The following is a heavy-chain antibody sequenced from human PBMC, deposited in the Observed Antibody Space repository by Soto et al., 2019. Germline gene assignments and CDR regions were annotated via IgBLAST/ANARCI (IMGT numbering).Heavy chain of an antibody. CDR2: ISSSSSYT. V-gene: IGHV3-11*06. CDR1: GFTFSDYY. Sequence: GGSLRLSCAASGFTFSDYYMSWIRQAPGKGLEWVSYISSSSSYTNYADSVKGRFTISRDNAKNSLYLQMNSLRAEDTAVYYCARDRISCSGGSCYSSYYYGMDVWGKGTTVTVSS. D-gene: IGHD2-15*01. CDR3: ARDRISCSGGSCYSSYYYGMDV. J-gene: IGHJ6*04.